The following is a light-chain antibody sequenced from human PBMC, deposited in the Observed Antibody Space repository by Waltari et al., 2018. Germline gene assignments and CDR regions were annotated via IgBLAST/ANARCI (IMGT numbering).Light chain of an antibody. J-gene: IGKJ4*01. CDR1: QSISGQ. CDR2: DSS. CDR3: QQYDDWPRLT. V-gene: IGKV3D-15*01. Sequence: EIVMTQSPATLSVSPGDGATLSCRASQSISGQLAWYQHKPGQAPRLVIYDSSTRATGIPARFSGSGSGAEFTLTITSLQSEDFAVYYCQQYDDWPRLTFGGGTKVEIK.